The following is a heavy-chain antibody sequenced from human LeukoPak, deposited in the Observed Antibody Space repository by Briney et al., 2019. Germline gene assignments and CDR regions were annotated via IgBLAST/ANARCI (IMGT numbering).Heavy chain of an antibody. V-gene: IGHV3-15*07. D-gene: IGHD3-16*01. J-gene: IGHJ5*02. CDR2: IKSKTDGGTT. Sequence: GGSLRLSCAASGFTFSNAWMNWVRQAPGKGLEWVGRIKSKTDGGTTDYAAPVKGRFIISRDDSKNMLYVQMNSLKTEDTAVYYCATDGARGSWFDPWGQGTLVTVSS. CDR3: ATDGARGSWFDP. CDR1: GFTFSNAW.